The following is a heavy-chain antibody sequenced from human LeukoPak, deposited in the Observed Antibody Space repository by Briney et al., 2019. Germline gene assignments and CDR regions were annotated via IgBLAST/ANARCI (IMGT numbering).Heavy chain of an antibody. J-gene: IGHJ6*03. CDR2: IYYSGST. V-gene: IGHV4-59*01. CDR1: GGSISSYY. Sequence: PSETLSLTCTVSGGSISSYYWSWLRQPPGKGLEWIGYIYYSGSTNYSPSLKSRVTISVDTSKNQFSLKLSSVTAADTAVYYCARGAGYYDFWSGYLGFEDGVLPGHYYYMDVWGKGTTVTVSS. CDR3: ARGAGYYDFWSGYLGFEDGVLPGHYYYMDV. D-gene: IGHD3-3*01.